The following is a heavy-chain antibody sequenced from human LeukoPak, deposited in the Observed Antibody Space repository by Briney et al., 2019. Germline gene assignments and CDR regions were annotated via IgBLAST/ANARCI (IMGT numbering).Heavy chain of an antibody. CDR3: ARDPEGPTTPEN. J-gene: IGHJ4*02. V-gene: IGHV3-23*01. CDR1: GFTFSNSA. D-gene: IGHD1-14*01. Sequence: GGSLRLSCAASGFTFSNSAMSWVRQAPGKGLEWVSTLSGSGITTYYADSVKGRFAISRDNSKNTLYLQMNSLRAEDTAVYYCARDPEGPTTPENWGQGTLVTVSS. CDR2: LSGSGITT.